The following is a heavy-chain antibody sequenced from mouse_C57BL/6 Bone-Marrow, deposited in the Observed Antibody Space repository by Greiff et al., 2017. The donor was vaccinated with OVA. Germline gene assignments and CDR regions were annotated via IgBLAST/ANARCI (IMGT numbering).Heavy chain of an antibody. Sequence: VQLKESGGGLVKPGGSLKLSCAASGFTFSDYGMHWVRQAPEKGLEWVAYISSGSSTIYYAGTVKGRFTISRDNAKNTLFLQMTSLRSEDTAMYYCARINYWYFDVWGTGTTVTVSS. J-gene: IGHJ1*03. CDR1: GFTFSDYG. CDR2: ISSGSSTI. V-gene: IGHV5-17*01. CDR3: ARINYWYFDV.